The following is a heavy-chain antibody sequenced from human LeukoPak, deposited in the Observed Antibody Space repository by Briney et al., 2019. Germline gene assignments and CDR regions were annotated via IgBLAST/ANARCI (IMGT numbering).Heavy chain of an antibody. CDR2: IYYSGST. Sequence: PSETLSLTCTVSGGSISSSSYYWGWIRQPPGKGLEWIGSIYYSGSTYYNPSLKSRVTISVDTSKNQFSLKLSSVTAADTAVYYCARHGSLTTLNFDYWGQGTLVTVSS. D-gene: IGHD4-17*01. V-gene: IGHV4-39*01. CDR1: GGSISSSSYY. CDR3: ARHGSLTTLNFDY. J-gene: IGHJ4*02.